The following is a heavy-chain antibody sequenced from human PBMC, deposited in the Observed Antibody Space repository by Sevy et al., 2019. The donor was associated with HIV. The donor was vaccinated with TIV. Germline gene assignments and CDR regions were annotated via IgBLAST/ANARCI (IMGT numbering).Heavy chain of an antibody. CDR2: IHSDDTT. D-gene: IGHD5-18*01. J-gene: IGHJ4*02. Sequence: GSLRLSCAASGFTVNSNYMTWVRQAPGKGLEGVSVIHSDDTTYHADSVKDRFTISRDNFKNTRYVHMSSLRAEDTAVYYCARGKSGYGYALNYWGQGTLVTVSS. CDR1: GFTVNSNY. V-gene: IGHV3-66*01. CDR3: ARGKSGYGYALNY.